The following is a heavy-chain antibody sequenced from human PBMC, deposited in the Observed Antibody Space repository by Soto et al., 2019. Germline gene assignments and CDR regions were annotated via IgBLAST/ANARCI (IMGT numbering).Heavy chain of an antibody. J-gene: IGHJ4*02. V-gene: IGHV4-34*01. CDR2: INHSGST. D-gene: IGHD1-7*01. Sequence: SETLSLTCAVYGGSFSGYYWTWFRQPPGTGLEWIGEINHSGSTNYNPSLKSRVTISVDTSKNQFSLKLSSVTAADTAVYYCSRRIRELANDYWGQGTLVTVSS. CDR1: GGSFSGYY. CDR3: SRRIRELANDY.